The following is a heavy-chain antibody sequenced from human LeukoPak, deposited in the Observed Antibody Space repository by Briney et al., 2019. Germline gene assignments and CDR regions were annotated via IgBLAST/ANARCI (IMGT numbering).Heavy chain of an antibody. CDR3: ARDLSPRI. CDR1: GGSISSHY. V-gene: IGHV4-59*11. CDR2: IYYSGST. J-gene: IGHJ4*02. Sequence: SETLSLTCTVSGGSISSHYWSWIRQPPGKGLEWIGYIYYSGSTNYNPSLKSRVTISVDTSKNQFSLKLSSVTAADTAVYYCARDLSPRIWGQGTLVTDSS.